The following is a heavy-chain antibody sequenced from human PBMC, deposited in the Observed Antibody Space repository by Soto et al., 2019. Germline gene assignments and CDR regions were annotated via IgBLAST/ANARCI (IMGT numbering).Heavy chain of an antibody. D-gene: IGHD4-17*01. CDR3: AREPQYGDYAVDY. V-gene: IGHV3-48*01. CDR2: ISSSSSTI. J-gene: IGHJ4*02. CDR1: GFTFSSYS. Sequence: GGSLRLSCAASGFTFSSYSMNWVGQAPGKGLEWVSYISSSSSTIYYADSVKGRFTISRDNAKNSLYLQMNSLRAEDTAVYYCAREPQYGDYAVDYWGQGTLVTVSS.